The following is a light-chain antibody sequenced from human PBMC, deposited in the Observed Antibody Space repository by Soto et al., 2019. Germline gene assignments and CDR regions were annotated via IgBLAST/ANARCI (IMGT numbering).Light chain of an antibody. V-gene: IGKV1-5*03. J-gene: IGKJ1*01. CDR2: KAS. Sequence: DIQMTQSPSTLSASVGDRVTITCRASQSISSWLAWYQQKPGKPPKLLIYKASSLESEVPSRFSGSGSGTEFTLTISSLQPDDFATYYCQQYNSYSRSFGQGTKVEIK. CDR1: QSISSW. CDR3: QQYNSYSRS.